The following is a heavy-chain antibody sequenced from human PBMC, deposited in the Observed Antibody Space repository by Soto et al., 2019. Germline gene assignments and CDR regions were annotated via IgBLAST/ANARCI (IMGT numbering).Heavy chain of an antibody. J-gene: IGHJ4*02. CDR3: ASSSPFHY. V-gene: IGHV4-39*01. CDR2: IYYSGNT. Sequence: SGTRSLTCHLSGSSFSSITYYWSWIRQAPGRGPEWIGSIYYSGNTYYKPSLKSRVSISIDTSRNQFSLKLTSVTAADTGVYYCASSSPFHYWGPGILVTVS. CDR1: GSSFSSITYY. D-gene: IGHD6-6*01.